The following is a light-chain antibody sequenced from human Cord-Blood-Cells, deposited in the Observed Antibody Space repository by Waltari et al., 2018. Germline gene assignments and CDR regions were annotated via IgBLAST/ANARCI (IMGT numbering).Light chain of an antibody. CDR1: SSDVGGYNY. V-gene: IGLV2-14*03. CDR3: SSYTSSSTWV. J-gene: IGLJ3*02. CDR2: DVS. Sequence: QSALTQPASVSGPPGQSITISCTGTSSDVGGYNYVSCYQQHPGKAPKLMIYDVSNRPSGVSNRVSGSKSGNTASLTISGLQAEDEADYYCSSYTSSSTWVFGGGTKLTVL.